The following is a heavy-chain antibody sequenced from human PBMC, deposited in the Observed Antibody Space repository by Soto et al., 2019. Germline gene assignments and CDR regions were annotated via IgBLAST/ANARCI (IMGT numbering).Heavy chain of an antibody. V-gene: IGHV5-51*01. CDR3: ARSPTAGTRVVRDASDI. J-gene: IGHJ3*02. Sequence: GESLKISCKGSGYSFTTHWLGWVRQMPGKGLEWMGIIYPGDSETKYSPSFQGQVTISADKSISTAYLQWSSLKAPDTAMYYCARSPTAGTRVVRDASDIWGQGTMVTVSS. D-gene: IGHD1-1*01. CDR1: GYSFTTHW. CDR2: IYPGDSET.